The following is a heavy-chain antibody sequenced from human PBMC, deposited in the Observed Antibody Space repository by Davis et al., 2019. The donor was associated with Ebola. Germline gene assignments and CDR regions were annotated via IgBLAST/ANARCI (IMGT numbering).Heavy chain of an antibody. V-gene: IGHV4-59*01. CDR3: VREIRRSFLGPYYFDS. J-gene: IGHJ4*02. Sequence: PSETLSLTCTVSSGSISGFYWSWVRQPPGKGLEWIGYMYYRGTSDYNPSLQSRVTISIDASKNRIFLKLSSVTAADTAVYYCVREIRRSFLGPYYFDSWGQGTLVTVSS. D-gene: IGHD2/OR15-2a*01. CDR2: MYYRGTS. CDR1: SGSISGFY.